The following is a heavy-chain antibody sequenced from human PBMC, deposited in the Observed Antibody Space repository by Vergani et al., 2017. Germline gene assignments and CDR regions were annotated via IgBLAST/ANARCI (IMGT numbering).Heavy chain of an antibody. Sequence: QVQLQESGPGLVKPSETLSLTCIVSGGSVSSGSYYWSWIRQPRGRGLEWIADVFYSGFTNYNPSLKSRVTISIDTSKNQFSLKLSSVTAADTAVYFCARVFSWGDLHPFDIWGQGTMVTVSS. D-gene: IGHD2-21*02. CDR1: GGSVSSGSYY. CDR2: VFYSGFT. V-gene: IGHV4-61*01. J-gene: IGHJ3*02. CDR3: ARVFSWGDLHPFDI.